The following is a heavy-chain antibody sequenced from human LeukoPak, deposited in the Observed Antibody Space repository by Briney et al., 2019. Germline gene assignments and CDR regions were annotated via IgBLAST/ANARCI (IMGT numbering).Heavy chain of an antibody. J-gene: IGHJ5*02. V-gene: IGHV4-34*01. CDR1: GGSSSGYY. CDR2: INHSGST. D-gene: IGHD6-13*01. CDR3: ARRGQQQLVRRWFDP. Sequence: PSETLSLTCAVYGGSSSGYYWSWIRQPPGKGLEWIGEINHSGSTNYNPSLKSRVTISVDTSKNQFSLKLSSVTAADTAVYYCARRGQQQLVRRWFDPWGQGTLVTVSS.